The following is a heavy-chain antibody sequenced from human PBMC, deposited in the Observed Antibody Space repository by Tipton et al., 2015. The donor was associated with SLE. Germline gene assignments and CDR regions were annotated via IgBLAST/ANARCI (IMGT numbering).Heavy chain of an antibody. D-gene: IGHD3-16*02. J-gene: IGHJ4*02. CDR3: AKDLKPDSRYDFDS. CDR1: GFTFRKYG. V-gene: IGHV3-30*18. Sequence: QVQLVQSGGGVVQPGRSLRLSCAASGFTFRKYGMHWVRQAPGETFEWMAFISSDGTEKYYSESVKGRFSTSRDNSRNTLYLQMDSLRAEDTAVYYCAKDLKPDSRYDFDSWGQGTLVIVSS. CDR2: ISSDGTEK.